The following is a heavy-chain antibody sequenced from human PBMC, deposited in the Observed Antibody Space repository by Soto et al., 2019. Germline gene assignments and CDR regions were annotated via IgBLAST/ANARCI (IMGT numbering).Heavy chain of an antibody. D-gene: IGHD1-26*01. CDR3: APAYGGRSLY. V-gene: IGHV2-5*02. CDR2: IYWDDSK. J-gene: IGHJ4*02. CDR1: GFSLTTDRVG. Sequence: QITLKESGPTLVKPTQTLTLTCTFSGFSLTTDRVGVGWIRQPPGEALEWLAVIYWDDSKTYRPSLESRLTITKDTSKNRVALTMTNMDSLDTATYYCAPAYGGRSLYWGQGTLVTVSS.